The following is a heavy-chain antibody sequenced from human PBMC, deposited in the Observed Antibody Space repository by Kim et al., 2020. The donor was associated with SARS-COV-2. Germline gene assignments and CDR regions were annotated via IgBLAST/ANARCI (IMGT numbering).Heavy chain of an antibody. CDR3: AAGDPYGMDV. J-gene: IGHJ6*02. Sequence: STYYNPYLKSRVTRSVDTSKNQFSLRLSSVTAADTAVYYCAAGDPYGMDVWGQGTTVTVSS. V-gene: IGHV4-31*02. D-gene: IGHD4-17*01. CDR2: ST.